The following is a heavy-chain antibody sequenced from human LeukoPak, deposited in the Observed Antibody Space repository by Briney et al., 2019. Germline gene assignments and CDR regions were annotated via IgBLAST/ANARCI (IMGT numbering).Heavy chain of an antibody. V-gene: IGHV3-21*01. J-gene: IGHJ3*02. CDR3: ARGHSRGYQRNDAFDI. CDR1: GFTFSSYS. CDR2: ISSGSSYI. Sequence: KTGGSLRLSCAASGFTFSSYSMNWVRQAPGKGLEWVSSISSGSSYIYYADSMKGRFTVSRDNAKNALYLQMNSLRAEDTAVYYCARGHSRGYQRNDAFDIWGQGTMVTVSS. D-gene: IGHD3-22*01.